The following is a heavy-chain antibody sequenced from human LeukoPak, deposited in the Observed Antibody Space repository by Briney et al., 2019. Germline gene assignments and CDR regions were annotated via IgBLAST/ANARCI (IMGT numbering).Heavy chain of an antibody. Sequence: GGSLRLSCAASGFIFSSYSLSWVRQAPGRGLEWVSVITGSGDTTLYADSVQGRFTISRDNSKNTVYLHMNSLRAEDTAVYYCAKTQDTSMIFGYFDYWGQGTLVTVPS. CDR1: GFIFSSYS. V-gene: IGHV3-23*01. CDR2: ITGSGDTT. J-gene: IGHJ4*02. CDR3: AKTQDTSMIFGYFDY. D-gene: IGHD5-18*01.